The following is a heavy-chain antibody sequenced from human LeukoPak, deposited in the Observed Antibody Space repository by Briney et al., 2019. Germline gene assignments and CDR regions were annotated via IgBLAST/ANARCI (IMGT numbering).Heavy chain of an antibody. CDR1: GFTFSTYW. CDR2: ITSDGTST. V-gene: IGHV3-74*01. D-gene: IGHD2-2*01. CDR3: ARDGPLVPGAYYYYMDV. J-gene: IGHJ6*03. Sequence: GGSLRLSCAASGFTFSTYWMHWVRQAPGEGLVWVSRITSDGTSTSYADSVKGRFTISRDNAKDTLYLQMNSLRAEDTAVYYCARDGPLVPGAYYYYMDVWGKGTTVTVSS.